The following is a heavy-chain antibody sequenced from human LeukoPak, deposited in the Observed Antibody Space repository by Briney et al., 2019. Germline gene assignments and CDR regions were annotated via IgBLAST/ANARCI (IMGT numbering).Heavy chain of an antibody. D-gene: IGHD6-13*01. CDR1: GGSISTYY. CDR3: ARGRIAADDDYFDY. J-gene: IGHJ4*02. V-gene: IGHV4-59*01. Sequence: SETLSLTCTVSGGSISTYYWSWIRQPPGKGLEWIGYIYYSGSTNYNPSLKNRVTISVDTSKNQFSLKLSSVTAADTAVYYCARGRIAADDDYFDYWGQGTLVTVSS. CDR2: IYYSGST.